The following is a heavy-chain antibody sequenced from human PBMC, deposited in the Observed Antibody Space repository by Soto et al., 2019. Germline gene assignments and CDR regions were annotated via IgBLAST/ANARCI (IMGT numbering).Heavy chain of an antibody. Sequence: PSQTLSLTCAISGDSVSSNSAAWNWIRQSPSRGLEWLGRTYYRSKWYNDYAVSVKSRITINPDTSKNQFSLQLNSVTPEDTAVYYCARDEGYSGYASPRGYYFDYWGQGTLVTVSS. D-gene: IGHD5-12*01. J-gene: IGHJ4*02. CDR1: GDSVSSNSAA. CDR3: ARDEGYSGYASPRGYYFDY. V-gene: IGHV6-1*01. CDR2: TYYRSKWYN.